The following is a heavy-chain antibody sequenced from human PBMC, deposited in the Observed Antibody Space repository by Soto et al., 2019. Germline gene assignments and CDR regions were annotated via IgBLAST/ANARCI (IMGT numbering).Heavy chain of an antibody. CDR1: GGTFSSYA. CDR2: IIPIFGTA. Sequence: SVKVSCKASGGTFSSYAISWVRQAPGQGLEWMGGIIPIFGTANYAQKFQGRVTITADESTSTAYMELSSLRSEDRAVYYCARASSGYYAIYYFDYWGQGTLVTVSS. J-gene: IGHJ4*02. CDR3: ARASSGYYAIYYFDY. V-gene: IGHV1-69*13. D-gene: IGHD3-22*01.